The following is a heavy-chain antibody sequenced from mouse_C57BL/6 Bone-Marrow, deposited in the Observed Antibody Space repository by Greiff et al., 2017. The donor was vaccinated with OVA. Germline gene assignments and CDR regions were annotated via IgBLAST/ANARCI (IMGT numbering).Heavy chain of an antibody. Sequence: EVQLQQSGTVLARPGASVKMSCKTSGYTFTSYWMHWVKQRPGQGLEWIGAIYPGNSDTSYNQKFKGKAKLTAVTSASTAYMQLSSLTSEDSAVYFCARSGLWSYWYFDVWGTGTTVTVSS. V-gene: IGHV1-5*01. D-gene: IGHD1-1*02. CDR3: ARSGLWSYWYFDV. CDR2: IYPGNSDT. J-gene: IGHJ1*03. CDR1: GYTFTSYW.